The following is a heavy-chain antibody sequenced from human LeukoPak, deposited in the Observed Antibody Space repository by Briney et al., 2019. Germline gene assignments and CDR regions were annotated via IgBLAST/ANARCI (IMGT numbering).Heavy chain of an antibody. CDR2: IGTDGDT. V-gene: IGHV3-13*01. Sequence: GGSLRLSCAASGFTFSSYDMHWVRQATGKGLEWVSTIGTDGDTYYPGSVKGRFTTSRENAENSLYLQMNSLRAGDTAVYYCARKYSSSWYNYGMDVWGQGTTVTVSS. CDR3: ARKYSSSWYNYGMDV. CDR1: GFTFSSYD. J-gene: IGHJ6*02. D-gene: IGHD6-13*01.